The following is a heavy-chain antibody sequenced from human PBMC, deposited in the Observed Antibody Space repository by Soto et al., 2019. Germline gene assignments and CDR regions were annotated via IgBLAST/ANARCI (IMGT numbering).Heavy chain of an antibody. Sequence: WWSWVRQPPGKGLEWIGEIYHSGSTNYNPSLKSRVTISVDKSKNQFSLKLSSVTAADTAVYYCVGATWDYYYYGMDVWGQGTTVTVSS. D-gene: IGHD1-26*01. J-gene: IGHJ6*02. CDR3: VGATWDYYYYGMDV. CDR2: IYHSGST. V-gene: IGHV4-4*02. CDR1: W.